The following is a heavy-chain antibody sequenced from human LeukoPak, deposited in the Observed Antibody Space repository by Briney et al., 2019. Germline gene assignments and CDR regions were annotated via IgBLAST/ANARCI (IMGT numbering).Heavy chain of an antibody. CDR3: VRHVDIVMALPAY. CDR1: VYFFSTYV. Sequence: ASVKVSCKASVYFFSTYVISWVRQAPGQGLDWMGWISGYNGNTNFAQKFQGRLIMTTDTSTTTAYMELRSLRSDDTAVYSCVRHVDIVMALPAYWGQGTLVTVSS. J-gene: IGHJ4*02. CDR2: ISGYNGNT. D-gene: IGHD5-12*01. V-gene: IGHV1-18*01.